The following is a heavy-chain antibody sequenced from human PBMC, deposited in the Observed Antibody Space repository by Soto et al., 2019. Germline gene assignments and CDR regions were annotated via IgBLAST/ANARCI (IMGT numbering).Heavy chain of an antibody. CDR1: GFTFSNAW. CDR2: IKSKTDGGTT. V-gene: IGHV3-15*01. CDR3: TTDPGRYRIACGGVIASFDY. Sequence: EVQLVESGGGLVKPGGSLRLSCAASGFTFSNAWMSWVRQAPGKGLEWVGRIKSKTDGGTTDYAAPVKGRFTISRDEPKITLLLPMNNMKPADAVVYYCTTDPGRYRIACGGVIASFDYWGQGTLVTVSS. J-gene: IGHJ4*02. D-gene: IGHD3-16*02.